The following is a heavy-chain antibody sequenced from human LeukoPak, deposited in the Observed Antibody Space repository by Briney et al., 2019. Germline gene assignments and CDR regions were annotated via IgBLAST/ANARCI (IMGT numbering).Heavy chain of an antibody. CDR1: GGTFSSYA. CDR3: AKSSIAEEEQDNWFDP. CDR2: IIPIFGTA. Sequence: SVKVSCKASGGTFSSYAISWVQQAPGQGLEWMGGIIPIFGTANYAQKFQGRVTITADESTSTAYMELSSLRSEDTAVYYCAKSSIAEEEQDNWFDPWGQGTLVTVSS. J-gene: IGHJ5*02. V-gene: IGHV1-69*13. D-gene: IGHD6-6*01.